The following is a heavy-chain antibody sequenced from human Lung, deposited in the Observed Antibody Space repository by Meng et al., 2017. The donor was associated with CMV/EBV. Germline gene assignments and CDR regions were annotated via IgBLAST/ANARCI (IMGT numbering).Heavy chain of an antibody. D-gene: IGHD1-7*01. CDR3: AKEGGNSASPVYFYFGVDV. CDR2: IGYDGTND. V-gene: IGHV3-30*02. J-gene: IGHJ6*02. CDR1: GFXFSSHG. Sequence: SCAASGFXFSSHGMHWVRQAPGKGLEWVAYIGYDGTNDKIKNSVKGRFTISRDNSKNTLYLQMDRLTPEDTAVYYCAKEGGNSASPVYFYFGVDVXGQGXTVTVSS.